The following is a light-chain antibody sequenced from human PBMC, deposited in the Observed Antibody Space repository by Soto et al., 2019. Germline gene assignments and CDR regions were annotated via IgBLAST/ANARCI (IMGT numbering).Light chain of an antibody. CDR3: QQGHNWPLT. Sequence: EIVMTQSPATLSLSPGERAALSCRASQSINTELAWYQQKPGQPPRLLIYGASTRATGVTARFTGSESGSDFTLTISGLQSEEFSVYYCQQGHNWPLTFGQGTRLEI. J-gene: IGKJ2*01. CDR1: QSINTE. V-gene: IGKV3-15*01. CDR2: GAS.